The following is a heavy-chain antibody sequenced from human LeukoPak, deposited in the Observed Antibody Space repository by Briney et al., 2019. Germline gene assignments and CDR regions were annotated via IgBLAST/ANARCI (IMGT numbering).Heavy chain of an antibody. Sequence: GGSLGLSCAASGFTFSSFGMHWVRQAPGKGLEWVAVISYDGSNKYYADSVKGRFTISRDNSKNTLYLQMNSLRTEDTAVYYCAKDYLGGSHAFDIWGQGTMVTVSS. J-gene: IGHJ3*02. CDR2: ISYDGSNK. V-gene: IGHV3-30*18. CDR1: GFTFSSFG. CDR3: AKDYLGGSHAFDI. D-gene: IGHD3-10*01.